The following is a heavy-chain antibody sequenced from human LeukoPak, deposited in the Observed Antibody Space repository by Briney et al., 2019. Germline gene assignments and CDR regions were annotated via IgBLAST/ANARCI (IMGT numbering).Heavy chain of an antibody. J-gene: IGHJ4*02. CDR3: TRGPWYYYDSSGYYEFDY. V-gene: IGHV4-59*01. Sequence: SETLSLTCTVSGGSISSYYWSWIRQPPGKGLESIGYIYYSGSTNYNPSLKSRVTISVDTSKNQFSLKLSSVTAADTAVYYCTRGPWYYYDSSGYYEFDYWGQGTLVTVSS. D-gene: IGHD3-22*01. CDR1: GGSISSYY. CDR2: IYYSGST.